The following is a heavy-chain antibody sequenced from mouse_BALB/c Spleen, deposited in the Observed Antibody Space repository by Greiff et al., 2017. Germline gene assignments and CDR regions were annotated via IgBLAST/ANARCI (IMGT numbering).Heavy chain of an antibody. D-gene: IGHD1-1*01. V-gene: IGHV1-7*01. CDR1: GYTFTSYW. CDR3: AGGSSYSFDY. Sequence: QVQLQQSGAELAKPGASVKMSCKASGYTFTSYWMHWVKQRPGQGLEWIGYINPSTGYTEYNQKFKDKATLTADKSSSTAYMQLSSLTSEDSAVYYCAGGSSYSFDYWGQGTTLTVSS. J-gene: IGHJ2*01. CDR2: INPSTGYT.